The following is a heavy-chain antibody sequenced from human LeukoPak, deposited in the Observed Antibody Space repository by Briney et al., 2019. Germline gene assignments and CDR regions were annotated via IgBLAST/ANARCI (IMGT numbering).Heavy chain of an antibody. Sequence: SETLSLTCAVSGGSISSSSYYWGWIRQPPGKGLEWLGSIYYSGSTYYNPSLKSRVTISVDTSKNQFSLKLSSVTAADTAVYYCARAAISVGAWFDPWGQGTLVTVSS. V-gene: IGHV4-39*07. CDR2: IYYSGST. CDR1: GGSISSSSYY. CDR3: ARAAISVGAWFDP. D-gene: IGHD1-26*01. J-gene: IGHJ5*02.